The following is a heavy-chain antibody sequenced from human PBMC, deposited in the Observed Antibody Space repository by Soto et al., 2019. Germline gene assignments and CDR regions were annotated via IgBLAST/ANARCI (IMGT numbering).Heavy chain of an antibody. J-gene: IGHJ4*02. CDR1: GFTFSSYA. Sequence: QVQLVESGGGVVQPGRSLRLSCAASGFTFSSYAMHWVRQAPGKGLEWVAVISYDGSNKYYADSVKGRFTISRDNSKNTLYLQMNSLRAEDTAVYYCARELGSTIFGVVVPAPFDYWGQGTLVTVSS. CDR2: ISYDGSNK. CDR3: ARELGSTIFGVVVPAPFDY. D-gene: IGHD3-3*01. V-gene: IGHV3-30-3*01.